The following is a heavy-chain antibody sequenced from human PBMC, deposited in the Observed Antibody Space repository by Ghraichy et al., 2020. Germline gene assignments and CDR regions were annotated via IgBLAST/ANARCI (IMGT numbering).Heavy chain of an antibody. D-gene: IGHD3-10*01. CDR1: GFTVSSNY. CDR2: IYSGGST. Sequence: GGSLRLSCAASGFTVSSNYMSWVRQAPGKGLEWVSVIYSGGSTYYADSVKGRFTISRDNSKNTVYLQMNSLRPEDTAVYYCARATREWLGRYYGVDVWGQGTTVIVS. V-gene: IGHV3-66*01. CDR3: ARATREWLGRYYGVDV. J-gene: IGHJ6*02.